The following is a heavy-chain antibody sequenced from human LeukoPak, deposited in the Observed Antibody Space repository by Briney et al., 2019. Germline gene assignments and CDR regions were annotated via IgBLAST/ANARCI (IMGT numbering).Heavy chain of an antibody. CDR2: INHSGST. D-gene: IGHD3-3*01. CDR1: GFTVSSNY. J-gene: IGHJ5*02. V-gene: IGHV4-34*01. Sequence: PGGSLRLSCAASGFTVSSNYMNWVRQAPGKGLEWIGEINHSGSTNYNPSLKSRVTISVDTSKNQFSLKLSSVTAADTAVYYCARGREAGATIFAPSWRVNWFDPWGQGTLVTVSS. CDR3: ARGREAGATIFAPSWRVNWFDP.